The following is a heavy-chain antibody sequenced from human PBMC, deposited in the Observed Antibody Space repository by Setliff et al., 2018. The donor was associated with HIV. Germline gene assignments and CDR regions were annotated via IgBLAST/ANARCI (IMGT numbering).Heavy chain of an antibody. D-gene: IGHD3-10*01. J-gene: IGHJ5*02. CDR3: ATGGGTGIYDR. CDR1: GFTFNSYW. V-gene: IGHV3-74*01. CDR2: IHGDGTST. Sequence: GGSLRLSCAASGFTFNSYWMHWVRQVPGQGLVWVSRIHGDGTSTTYADSVKGRFTISRDNAKNTLYLQMNSLRAEDTAVYYCATGGGTGIYDRWGQGTQVTVSS.